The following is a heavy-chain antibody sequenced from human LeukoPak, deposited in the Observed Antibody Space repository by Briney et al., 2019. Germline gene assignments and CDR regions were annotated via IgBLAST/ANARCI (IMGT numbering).Heavy chain of an antibody. V-gene: IGHV4-59*01. CDR2: IYYTGST. CDR3: ARNPCKSSASCSRFDY. CDR1: GGSISSYY. Sequence: SETLSLTCTVSGGSISSYYWSWIRQPPGKGLEWIGYIYYTGSTNYNPSLKSRVTISVDTSKNQFSLNLSSVTAADTAVYYCARNPCKSSASCSRFDYWGQGTLVTVSS. J-gene: IGHJ4*02. D-gene: IGHD2-2*01.